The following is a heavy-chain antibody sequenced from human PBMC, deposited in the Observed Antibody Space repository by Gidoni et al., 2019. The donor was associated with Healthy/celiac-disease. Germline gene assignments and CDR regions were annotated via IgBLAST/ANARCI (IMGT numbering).Heavy chain of an antibody. J-gene: IGHJ4*02. CDR3: ARDSNTIARGYFDY. CDR1: GGSISSGGYY. CDR2: IYYSGST. Sequence: QVQLQESGPGLVKPSQTLSLTCTVSGGSISSGGYYWSWIRQHPGKGLEWIGYIYYSGSTYYNPSLKSRVTISVDTSKTQFSLKLSSVTAADPAVYYCARDSNTIARGYFDYWGQGTLVTVSS. D-gene: IGHD3-9*01. V-gene: IGHV4-31*03.